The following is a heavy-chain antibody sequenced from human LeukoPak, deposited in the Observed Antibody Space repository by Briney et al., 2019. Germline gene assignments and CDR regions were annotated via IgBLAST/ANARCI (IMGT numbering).Heavy chain of an antibody. J-gene: IGHJ4*02. V-gene: IGHV1-18*04. CDR3: ARAHYFGSGYYYFLDY. CDR1: GYTFTGYY. CDR2: ISAYNGNT. Sequence: ASVKVSCKASGYTFTGYYMHWVRQAPGQGLEWMGWISAYNGNTNYAQRLQDRVTMTTDTSTSTAYMELRSLTSDDTAVYYCARAHYFGSGYYYFLDYWGQGTLVTVSS. D-gene: IGHD3-10*01.